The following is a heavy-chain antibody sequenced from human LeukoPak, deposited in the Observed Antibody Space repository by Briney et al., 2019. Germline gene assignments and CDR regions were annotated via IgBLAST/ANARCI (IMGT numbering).Heavy chain of an antibody. Sequence: GGSLRLSCAASGFTFSSYSMNWVRQAPGKGLEWVSYISSSSSTIYYADSVKGRFTISRDNAKNSLYLQMNSLRAEDTAVYYCARDRDSSGYNAFDIWGQGTMVTVSS. CDR1: GFTFSSYS. V-gene: IGHV3-48*01. CDR2: ISSSSSTI. J-gene: IGHJ3*02. CDR3: ARDRDSSGYNAFDI. D-gene: IGHD3-22*01.